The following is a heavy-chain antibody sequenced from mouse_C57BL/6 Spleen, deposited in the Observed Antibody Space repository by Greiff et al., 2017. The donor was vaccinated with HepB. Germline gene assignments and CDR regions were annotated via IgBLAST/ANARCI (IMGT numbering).Heavy chain of an antibody. CDR1: GYTFTDHT. V-gene: IGHV1-78*01. Sequence: QVQLQQSDAELVKPGASVKISCKVSGYTFTDHTIHWMKQRPEQGLEWIGYIYPRDGSTKYNEKFKGKATLTADKSSSTAYMQLNSLTSEDSAVYCCARGDYYGSSYLWYFDVWGTGTTVTVSS. D-gene: IGHD1-1*01. CDR2: IYPRDGST. J-gene: IGHJ1*03. CDR3: ARGDYYGSSYLWYFDV.